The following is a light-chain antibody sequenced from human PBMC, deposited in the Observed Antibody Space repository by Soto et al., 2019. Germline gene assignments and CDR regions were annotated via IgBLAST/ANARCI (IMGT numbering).Light chain of an antibody. J-gene: IGLJ1*01. Sequence: QSALTQPASVSGSPGQSITISCTGTSSDVGGYNYVSWYQQYPGKAPKLMIYDVSNRPSGVSNRFSGSKSGNTASLTISGLQAEDEADCYCTSYTTSSTLVFGTGTKLTVL. V-gene: IGLV2-14*01. CDR1: SSDVGGYNY. CDR2: DVS. CDR3: TSYTTSSTLV.